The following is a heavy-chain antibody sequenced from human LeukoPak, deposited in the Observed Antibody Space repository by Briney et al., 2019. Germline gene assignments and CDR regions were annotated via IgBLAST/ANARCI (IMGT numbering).Heavy chain of an antibody. CDR2: ISYDGSNK. Sequence: PGRSLRLSCAASGFTFSSYAMHWVRQAPGKGLEWVAVISYDGSNKYYADSVKGRFTISRDNSKNTLYLQMNSLRAEDTAVYYCARALEYFDYWGQGTLATVSS. J-gene: IGHJ4*02. V-gene: IGHV3-30-3*01. CDR3: ARALEYFDY. CDR1: GFTFSSYA.